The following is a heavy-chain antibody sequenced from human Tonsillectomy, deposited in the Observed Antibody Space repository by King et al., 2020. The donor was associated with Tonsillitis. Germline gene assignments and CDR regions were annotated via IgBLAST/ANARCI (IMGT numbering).Heavy chain of an antibody. CDR2: IYDSGST. Sequence: QLQESGPGLVKPSETLSLTCTVSGGSVSSGSYYWSWIRQPPGKGLEWIGYIYDSGSTNYNPSLKSRVTISVDTSKNQFSLKLSSVTAADTAVYYCARESAVAGRFDYWGQGTLVTVSS. J-gene: IGHJ4*02. D-gene: IGHD6-19*01. CDR3: ARESAVAGRFDY. CDR1: GGSVSSGSYY. V-gene: IGHV4-61*01.